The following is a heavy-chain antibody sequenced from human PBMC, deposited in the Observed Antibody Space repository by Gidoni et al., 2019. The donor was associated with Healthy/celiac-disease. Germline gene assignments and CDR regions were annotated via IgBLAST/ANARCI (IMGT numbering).Heavy chain of an antibody. J-gene: IGHJ4*02. D-gene: IGHD3-22*01. Sequence: VQLVESGGGVVQPGRSLRLSCAASGFTFSSYGMHWVRQAPGKGLVWVAVISYDVSNKYYADSVKGRFTISRDNSKNTLYLQMNSLRAEDTAVYYCAKDQGFFGDSSGYYVDYWGQGTLVTVSS. V-gene: IGHV3-30*18. CDR2: ISYDVSNK. CDR3: AKDQGFFGDSSGYYVDY. CDR1: GFTFSSYG.